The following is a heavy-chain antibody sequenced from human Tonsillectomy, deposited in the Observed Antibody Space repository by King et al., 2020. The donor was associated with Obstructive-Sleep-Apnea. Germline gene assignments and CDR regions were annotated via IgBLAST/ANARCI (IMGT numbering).Heavy chain of an antibody. D-gene: IGHD2-15*01. CDR2: IKYDGSEK. CDR3: ARDTPPTVVAFNGMDV. Sequence: VQLVESGGGLVQPGGSLRLSCAASGFTLSSYWMSWVRQAPGEGLEWVANIKYDGSEKYYVDSVKGRFTISRDYARNSLYLQMNSLRAEDTAVYYCARDTPPTVVAFNGMDVWGQGTAVIVSS. V-gene: IGHV3-7*01. CDR1: GFTLSSYW. J-gene: IGHJ6*02.